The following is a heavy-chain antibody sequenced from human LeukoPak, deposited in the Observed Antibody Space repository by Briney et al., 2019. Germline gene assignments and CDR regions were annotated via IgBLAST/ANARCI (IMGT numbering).Heavy chain of an antibody. Sequence: SETLSLTCTVSGGSISSYYWSWIRQPPGKGLEWIGYIYYTGSTNYNPSLKSRVTISVDTSKNQFSLKLSSVTAADTAVYYCARDSSGWYHWFDPWGQGTLVTVSS. CDR1: GGSISSYY. J-gene: IGHJ5*02. CDR3: ARDSSGWYHWFDP. CDR2: IYYTGST. V-gene: IGHV4-59*01. D-gene: IGHD6-19*01.